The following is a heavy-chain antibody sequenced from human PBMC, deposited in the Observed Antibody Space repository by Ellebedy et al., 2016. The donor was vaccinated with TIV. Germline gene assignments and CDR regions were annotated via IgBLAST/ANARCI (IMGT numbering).Heavy chain of an antibody. D-gene: IGHD5-24*01. CDR2: ISVSGSTI. V-gene: IGHV3-48*02. CDR1: GLTFSNYA. J-gene: IGHJ4*02. CDR3: ARTWLQNSFDS. Sequence: GESLKISCAASGLTFSNYAMSWVRQAPGKGLEWVSFISVSGSTIYYADSVKGRFTISRDNAKNSLFLQMNSLRDEDTAVYYCARTWLQNSFDSWGQGTLVTVSS.